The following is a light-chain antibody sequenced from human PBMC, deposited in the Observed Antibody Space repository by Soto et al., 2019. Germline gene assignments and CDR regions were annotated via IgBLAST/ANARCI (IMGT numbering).Light chain of an antibody. CDR2: YTS. J-gene: IGKJ5*01. V-gene: IGKV3-15*01. CDR3: QQYNKWPIT. Sequence: EIVITKFSATPSVVSGESTTLSFRASQGVSSELAWYQQKPGQAPRLLIYYTSTRATGFPARFSGGGSGTEFTLTISSLQSEVSAFYYCQQYNKWPITFGQGTRLEIK. CDR1: QGVSSE.